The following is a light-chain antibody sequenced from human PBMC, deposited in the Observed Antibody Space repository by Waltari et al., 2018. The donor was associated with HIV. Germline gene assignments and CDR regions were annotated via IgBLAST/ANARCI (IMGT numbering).Light chain of an antibody. CDR1: DRDVGFYNF. CDR3: ASYTADDTIL. J-gene: IGLJ2*01. CDR2: EVG. V-gene: IGLV2-14*01. Sequence: SDLTQPASLSGFLGQSITISCTGGDRDVGFYNFISWYQQQPDKVPKLFLYEVGTRASGIPGRLSGSKSGNTASLTISGLQIEDEGLYFCASYTADDTILFGGGTTVTVL.